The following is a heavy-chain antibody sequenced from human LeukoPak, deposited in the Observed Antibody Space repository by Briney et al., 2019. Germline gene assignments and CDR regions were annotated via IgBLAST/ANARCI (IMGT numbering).Heavy chain of an antibody. CDR2: IKVDGSGT. J-gene: IGHJ4*02. CDR1: GFAFSRSW. V-gene: IGHV3-7*01. CDR3: SNSLNY. Sequence: GGSLRLSXVDSGFAFSRSWMDWVRQAPGKGLEWVANIKVDGSGTYYVDSAKGRFTISRDNAKSSLYLQMDSLRVEDTALYYCSNSLNYWGQGTLVTVSS. D-gene: IGHD2-15*01.